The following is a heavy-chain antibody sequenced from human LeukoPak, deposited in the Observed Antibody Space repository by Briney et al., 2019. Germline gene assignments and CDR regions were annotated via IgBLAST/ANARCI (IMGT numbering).Heavy chain of an antibody. J-gene: IGHJ4*02. CDR3: AKDTIFGVVDAGVDY. Sequence: GGSLRLSCAASGFTFSSYWMSWVRQAPGKGLEWVSAISGSGGSTYYADSVKGRFTISRDNSKNTLYLQMNTLRAEDTALYYCAKDTIFGVVDAGVDYWGQGTLVTVSS. CDR2: ISGSGGST. CDR1: GFTFSSYW. V-gene: IGHV3-23*01. D-gene: IGHD3-3*01.